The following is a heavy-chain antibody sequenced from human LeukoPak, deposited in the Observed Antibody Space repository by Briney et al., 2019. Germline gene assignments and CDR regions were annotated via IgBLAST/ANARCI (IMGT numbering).Heavy chain of an antibody. CDR2: IYYSGST. CDR1: GGSIGSSSYY. Sequence: SETLSLTCTVSGGSIGSSSYYWGWIRQPPGKGLEWIGSIYYSGSTYYNPSLKSRVTISVDTSKNQFSLKLSSVTAADTAVYYCARARAVAPAARGGYYYMDVWGKGTTVTVSS. V-gene: IGHV4-39*07. D-gene: IGHD2-2*01. J-gene: IGHJ6*03. CDR3: ARARAVAPAARGGYYYMDV.